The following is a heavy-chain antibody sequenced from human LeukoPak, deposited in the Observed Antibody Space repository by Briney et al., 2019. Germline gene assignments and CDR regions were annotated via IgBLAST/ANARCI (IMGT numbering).Heavy chain of an antibody. J-gene: IGHJ4*02. CDR1: GFTFSSYE. CDR3: AGENIYQWLVLGFDY. CDR2: ISSSGSTI. D-gene: IGHD6-19*01. Sequence: GGSLRLSCAASGFTFSSYEMNWVRQAPGKGLEWVSYISSSGSTIYYADSVKGRFTISRDNAKNSLYLQMNSLRAEDTAVYYCAGENIYQWLVLGFDYWGQGTLVTVSS. V-gene: IGHV3-48*03.